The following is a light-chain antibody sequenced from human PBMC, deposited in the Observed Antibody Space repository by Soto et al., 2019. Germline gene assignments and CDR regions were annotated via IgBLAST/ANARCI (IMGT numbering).Light chain of an antibody. CDR3: QQIYSTPIT. CDR1: QSVSTY. J-gene: IGKJ5*01. CDR2: AAS. Sequence: DVQMTQSPSSQSAAVGDRVTITCRASQSVSTYLNWYQQKPGKAPKLLIYAASTLHSGVPSTFSGSGSGTDFTLTISSLQPEDVATYYCQQIYSTPITFAQRTLPEVK. V-gene: IGKV1-39*01.